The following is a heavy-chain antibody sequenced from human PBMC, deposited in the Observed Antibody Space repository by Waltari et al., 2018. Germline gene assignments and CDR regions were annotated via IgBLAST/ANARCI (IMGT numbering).Heavy chain of an antibody. CDR2: IKSKIDGGTT. D-gene: IGHD2-8*02. J-gene: IGHJ4*02. V-gene: IGHV3-15*02. CDR3: GDFTAFDY. Sequence: VQLVESGGALVKPGESLRLSCAGSGFTFSTAWLHCARQALGKGLEWVGRIKSKIDGGTTAYGSFVNGRFTISRDDSTNTAYLQMNSLKTDDTAIYYCGDFTAFDYWGQGSLVTVSS. CDR1: GFTFSTAW.